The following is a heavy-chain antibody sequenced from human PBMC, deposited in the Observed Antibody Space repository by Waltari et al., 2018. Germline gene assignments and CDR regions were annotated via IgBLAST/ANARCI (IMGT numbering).Heavy chain of an antibody. CDR1: GLTFEDYT. CDR3: AKDGDDSSGYYS. V-gene: IGHV3-43*01. CDR2: ISWDGGST. D-gene: IGHD3-22*01. Sequence: EVQLVESGGVVVQPGGSLRLTCAASGLTFEDYTMHWVRQAPGKGLEWVSLISWDGGSTYYADSVKGRFTISRDNSKNSLYLQMNSLRTEDTALYYCAKDGDDSSGYYSWGQGTLVTVSS. J-gene: IGHJ4*02.